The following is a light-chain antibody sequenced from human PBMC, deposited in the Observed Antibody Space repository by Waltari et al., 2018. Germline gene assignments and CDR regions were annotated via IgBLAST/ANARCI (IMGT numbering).Light chain of an antibody. CDR1: SGHSSNV. Sequence: PSASASLGASVKLTCTLSSGHSSNVIAWLQQQPEKGPRYLMKVNSDGSHSKGDEIPDRFSGSTSGAERYLTISSVQPEDEADYYCQTGGHGTWVFGGGTKLTVL. CDR2: VNSDGSH. CDR3: QTGGHGTWV. J-gene: IGLJ3*02. V-gene: IGLV4-69*01.